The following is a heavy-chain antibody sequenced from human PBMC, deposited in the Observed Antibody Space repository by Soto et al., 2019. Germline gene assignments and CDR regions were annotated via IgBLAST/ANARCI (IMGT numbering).Heavy chain of an antibody. CDR2: ISYDGSNK. CDR3: ARPIAVAGTVYYYGMDV. J-gene: IGHJ6*02. V-gene: IGHV3-30-3*01. D-gene: IGHD6-19*01. CDR1: GFTFSSYA. Sequence: QPGGSLRLSCAASGFTFSSYAMHWVRQAPGKGLEWVAVISYDGSNKYYADSVKGRFTISRDNSKNTLYLQMNSLRAEDTAVYYCARPIAVAGTVYYYGMDVWGQGTTVTVSS.